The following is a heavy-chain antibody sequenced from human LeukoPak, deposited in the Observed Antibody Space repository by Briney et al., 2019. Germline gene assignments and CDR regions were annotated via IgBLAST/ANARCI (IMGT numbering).Heavy chain of an antibody. CDR3: ARGQSTEYYYDSSGYLRSYYYGMDV. CDR2: IIPIFGTA. J-gene: IGHJ6*02. V-gene: IGHV1-69*13. Sequence: SVKVSCKASGGTFSSYAISWVRQAPGQGLEWMGGIIPIFGTANYAQKFQGRVTITADESTSTAYMELSSLGSEDTAVYYCARGQSTEYYYDSSGYLRSYYYGMDVWGQGTTVTVSS. CDR1: GGTFSSYA. D-gene: IGHD3-22*01.